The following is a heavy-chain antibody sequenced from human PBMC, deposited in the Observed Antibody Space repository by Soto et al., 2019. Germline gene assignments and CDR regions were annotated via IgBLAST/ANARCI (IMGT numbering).Heavy chain of an antibody. CDR1: GYTFTGYD. CDR2: MNPYNGNT. Sequence: ASVKVSCKASGYTFTGYDINWVRQAPGQGLECMGWMNPYNGNTGYAQNFQGRVTMTRNTSISTAYMELSSLRSDDAAVYYCARGPGDLGYLDYWGQGALVTVSS. J-gene: IGHJ4*02. CDR3: ARGPGDLGYLDY. V-gene: IGHV1-8*01. D-gene: IGHD3-10*01.